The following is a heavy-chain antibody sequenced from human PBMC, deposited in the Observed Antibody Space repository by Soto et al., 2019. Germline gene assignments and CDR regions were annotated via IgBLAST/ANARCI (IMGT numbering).Heavy chain of an antibody. J-gene: IGHJ6*02. CDR1: GGTFGSYT. CDR3: ARQRAMPPHFYSGMDV. Sequence: QVHLVQSGAEVKKPGSSVKVSCTASGGTFGSYTVTWVRQAPGQGLEWMGEIIPMFGTASYAQKFQGRVTLTADKSTTTAHMELRSLSSDDTAVYFWARQRAMPPHFYSGMDVWGQGTTVTVSS. CDR2: IIPMFGTA. D-gene: IGHD2-2*01. V-gene: IGHV1-69*06.